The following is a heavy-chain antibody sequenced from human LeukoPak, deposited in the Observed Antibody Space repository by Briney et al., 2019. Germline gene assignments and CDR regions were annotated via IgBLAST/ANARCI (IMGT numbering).Heavy chain of an antibody. CDR2: ISSSSRYI. Sequence: GGSLRLSCAASVFTFSSYSMNWVRQAPGKGLEWVSSISSSSRYIYYADSLKGRFSISRDNAKNSLYLQMNSLRAEDTVVYYCARGARFGELLSTWGQGTLVTVSS. V-gene: IGHV3-21*01. J-gene: IGHJ5*02. CDR1: VFTFSSYS. CDR3: ARGARFGELLST. D-gene: IGHD3-10*01.